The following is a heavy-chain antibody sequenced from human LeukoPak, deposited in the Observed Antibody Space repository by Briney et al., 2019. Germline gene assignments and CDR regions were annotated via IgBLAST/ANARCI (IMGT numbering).Heavy chain of an antibody. J-gene: IGHJ5*02. D-gene: IGHD3-10*01. Sequence: SETLSLTCTVSGGSISSSSYYWSWIRQPAGKGLEWIGRIYTSGSTNYNPSLKSRVTISVDTSKNQFSLKLSSVTAADTAVYYCAREDTYYYGSGSYTPWGQGTLVTVSS. V-gene: IGHV4-61*02. CDR3: AREDTYYYGSGSYTP. CDR1: GGSISSSSYY. CDR2: IYTSGST.